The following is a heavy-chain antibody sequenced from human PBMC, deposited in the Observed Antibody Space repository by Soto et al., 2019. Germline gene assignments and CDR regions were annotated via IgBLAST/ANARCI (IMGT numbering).Heavy chain of an antibody. CDR1: GGSFSGYY. Sequence: SETLSLTCAVYGGSFSGYYWGWIRQPPGKGLEWIGEINHSGSTNYNPSLKSRVTISVDTSKNQFSLKLSSVTAADTAVYYCARSAAARSYYSYCIDLWGQGTTVTV. J-gene: IGHJ6*02. CDR2: INHSGST. V-gene: IGHV4-34*01. D-gene: IGHD6-6*01. CDR3: ARSAAARSYYSYCIDL.